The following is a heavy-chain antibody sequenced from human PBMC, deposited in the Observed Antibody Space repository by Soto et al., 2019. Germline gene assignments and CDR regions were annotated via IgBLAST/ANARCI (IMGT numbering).Heavy chain of an antibody. CDR3: ARGKLFSASLAP. CDR2: IYSSGGT. CDR1: GGAISSYS. D-gene: IGHD2-21*01. Sequence: SGTLSLTCTVSGGAISSYSWTWIRQSAGKGLEWIGRIYSSGGTTYYPSLKSRVTISLDTSNNQISLRLSTVTAADTAVYYCARGKLFSASLAPWAQGTLVPVSS. V-gene: IGHV4-4*07. J-gene: IGHJ5*02.